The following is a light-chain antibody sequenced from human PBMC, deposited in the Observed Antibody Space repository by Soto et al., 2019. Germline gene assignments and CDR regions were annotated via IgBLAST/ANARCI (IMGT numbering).Light chain of an antibody. CDR3: QQYGSSPRT. J-gene: IGKJ1*01. CDR2: DAS. Sequence: EMVLTQSPGTLSLSPGERATLSCRASQSLSSSQLAWYQQKPGQAPRLLIHDASNRATGTSDRFTGSGSGTDFTLTITTLEPEDFAVYYCQQYGSSPRTFGLGTKVDIK. V-gene: IGKV3-20*01. CDR1: QSLSSSQ.